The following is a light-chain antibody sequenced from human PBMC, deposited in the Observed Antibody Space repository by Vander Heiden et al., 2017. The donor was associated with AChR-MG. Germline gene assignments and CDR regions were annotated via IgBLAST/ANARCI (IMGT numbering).Light chain of an antibody. CDR2: DVS. CDR3: RSDTTINTQV. J-gene: IGLJ3*02. CDR1: SSDIGGSDY. V-gene: IGLV2-14*01. Sequence: QSVLTQPASVSGSPGQSITISCTGTSSDIGGSDYVSWYQQHPGKAPKLIIYDVSNRPSGVSSRFSGSKSGNTASLIISGLQAEDEADYYCRSDTTINTQVFGGGNKLTVL.